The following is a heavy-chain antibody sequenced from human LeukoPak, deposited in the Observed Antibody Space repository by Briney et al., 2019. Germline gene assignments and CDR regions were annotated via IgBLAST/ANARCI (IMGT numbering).Heavy chain of an antibody. J-gene: IGHJ3*01. D-gene: IGHD5-24*01. CDR3: DAFDV. V-gene: IGHV4-39*05. Sequence: SETPSLTCTVSGGSISSSSYYWGWIRQPPGKGLEWIGSIYYSGSTYYNPSLKSRVTISVDTSKSQFSLELSSVTAADTAIQFPDAFDVWGQGTMVTVSS. CDR2: IYYSGST. CDR1: GGSISSSSYY.